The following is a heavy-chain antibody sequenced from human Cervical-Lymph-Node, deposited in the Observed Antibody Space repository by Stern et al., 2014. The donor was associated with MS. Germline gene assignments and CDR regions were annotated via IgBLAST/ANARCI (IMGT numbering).Heavy chain of an antibody. V-gene: IGHV3-30*01. CDR3: ASQI. Sequence: VQLVESGGGVVQPGRSLRLSCAASGFIFSNYAMHWVRQPPGEGLEWVAVVSSDGANTYFADSVKGRFTISRDNSKNTLYLQMNSLKIEDTAIYYCASQIWGKGTMVTVSS. CDR1: GFIFSNYA. CDR2: VSSDGANT. J-gene: IGHJ3*02.